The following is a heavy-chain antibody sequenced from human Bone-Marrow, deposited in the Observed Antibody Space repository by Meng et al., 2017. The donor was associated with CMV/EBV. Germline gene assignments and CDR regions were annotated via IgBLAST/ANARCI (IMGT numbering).Heavy chain of an antibody. CDR3: ARSLSRFDY. V-gene: IGHV3-7*01. CDR1: GFTFSSYW. Sequence: GESLKISCAASGFTFSSYWMSWVRQAPGKGLERVANIKKDGSEKCDVDSVKGRFTISRDNAKNALYLQMNSLSAEDTAVYYCARSLSRFDYWGQGTLVTFAS. D-gene: IGHD3-16*02. J-gene: IGHJ4*02. CDR2: IKKDGSEK.